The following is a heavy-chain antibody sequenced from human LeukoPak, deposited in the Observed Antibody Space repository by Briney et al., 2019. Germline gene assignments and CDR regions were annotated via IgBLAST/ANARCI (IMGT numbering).Heavy chain of an antibody. CDR2: ISGSGSTI. CDR3: ARAKWELLQGFDY. CDR1: GFTFSSYG. J-gene: IGHJ4*02. Sequence: GGSLRLSCAASGFTFSSYGMHWVRQAPGRGLEWVSYISGSGSTIYYADSVKGRFTISRDNAKNSLNLQMNSLRAEDTAVYYCARAKWELLQGFDYWGQGTLVTVSS. D-gene: IGHD1-26*01. V-gene: IGHV3-48*04.